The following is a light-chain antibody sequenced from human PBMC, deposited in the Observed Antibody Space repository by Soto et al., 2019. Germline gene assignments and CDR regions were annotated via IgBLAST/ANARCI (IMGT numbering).Light chain of an antibody. V-gene: IGLV1-40*01. CDR3: QSYDTCLSAYV. J-gene: IGLJ1*01. CDR1: SSNIGAGYD. CDR2: NNN. Sequence: QSVLTQPPSVSGAPGQRVTVACTGSSSNIGAGYDVHWYQQLPGTAPKLLICNNNNRPSGVPDRFSGSKSVTSASLAITGLQAEDEADYYCQSYDTCLSAYVFGTGTKVTVL.